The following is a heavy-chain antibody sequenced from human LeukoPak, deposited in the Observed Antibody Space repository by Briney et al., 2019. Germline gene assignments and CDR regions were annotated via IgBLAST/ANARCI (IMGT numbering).Heavy chain of an antibody. Sequence: KPSETLSLTCTVSGGSISSSSYYWGWIRQPPGKGLEWIGSIYYSGSTYYNPSLKSRVTISVDTSKNQFSLKLSSVTAADTAVYYCARALYDFWSGNTGLPQYYFDYWGQGTLVTVSS. J-gene: IGHJ4*02. CDR2: IYYSGST. CDR1: GGSISSSSYY. CDR3: ARALYDFWSGNTGLPQYYFDY. V-gene: IGHV4-39*07. D-gene: IGHD3-3*01.